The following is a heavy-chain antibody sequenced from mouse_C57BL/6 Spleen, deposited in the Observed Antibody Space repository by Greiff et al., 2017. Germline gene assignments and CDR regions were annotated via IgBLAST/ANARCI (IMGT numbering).Heavy chain of an antibody. CDR1: GYTFTSYW. D-gene: IGHD1-1*01. V-gene: IGHV1-52*01. J-gene: IGHJ2*01. CDR2: IYPAGGST. CDR3: AREGDYCGSGYCDY. Sequence: QVQLQQPGAELVRPGSSVKLSCKASGYTFTSYWMHWVKQRPVQGLEWIGDIYPAGGSTHYNQKFKDKATLTVDKSSSTAYMQLSSLTSEDSAVYYCAREGDYCGSGYCDYWGQGTTLTVSS.